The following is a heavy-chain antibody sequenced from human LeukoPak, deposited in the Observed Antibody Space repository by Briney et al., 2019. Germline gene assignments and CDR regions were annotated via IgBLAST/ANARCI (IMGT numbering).Heavy chain of an antibody. CDR3: ARHSEGATRFDY. V-gene: IGHV4-59*08. CDR2: IYYSGST. J-gene: IGHJ4*02. Sequence: SETLSLTCTVSGGSISSYYWSWIRQPPGKGLEWIGYIYYSGSTNYNPSLKSRVTISVDTSKNQFSLKLSSVTAADTAVFYCARHSEGATRFDYWGQGTLVTVSS. CDR1: GGSISSYY. D-gene: IGHD1-26*01.